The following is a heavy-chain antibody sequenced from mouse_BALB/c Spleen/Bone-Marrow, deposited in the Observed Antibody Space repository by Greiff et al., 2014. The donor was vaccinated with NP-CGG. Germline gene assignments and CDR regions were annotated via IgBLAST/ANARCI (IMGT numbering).Heavy chain of an antibody. J-gene: IGHJ4*01. CDR2: IDPSNGGT. CDR1: GYTFTTYW. CDR3: TLEFGITTKDFYALAY. V-gene: IGHV1S16*01. D-gene: IGHD2-4*01. Sequence: QVQLQQSGAELVKPGASVKLSCKASGYTFTTYWMHWVRLRPGQGFEWIGEIDPSNGGTNYNEKFKRQATLTVDKSSSSAYMQLTSLTSEDSAVYYCTLEFGITTKDFYALAYRGQGTSVTVSS.